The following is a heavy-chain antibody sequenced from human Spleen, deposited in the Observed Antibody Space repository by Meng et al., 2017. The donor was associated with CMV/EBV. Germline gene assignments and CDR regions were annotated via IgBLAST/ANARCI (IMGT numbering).Heavy chain of an antibody. J-gene: IGHJ4*02. V-gene: IGHV1-69*13. CDR1: GGTFSSYT. CDR3: ASGNYLASFDY. Sequence: SSVKVSCKASGGTFSSYTVSWVRLAPRHGLEWVAGIIPIYGTVNYAQKFQVRFTISPYGPPGTVSMDLTSLRPNDTAVYYGASGNYLASFDYWGQGTLVTVSS. CDR2: IIPIYGTV. D-gene: IGHD1-26*01.